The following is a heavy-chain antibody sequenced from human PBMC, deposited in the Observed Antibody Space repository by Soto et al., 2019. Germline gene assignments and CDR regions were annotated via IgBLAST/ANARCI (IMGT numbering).Heavy chain of an antibody. Sequence: GGSLRLSCSGSGFSFSSYAMHWVRQAPGKGREWVSGISWNSETIDYADSVKGRFTISRDNAKSSLFLQMNSLRPDDTALYYCAKDMKWGGMTTIHYFDSWGQGTLVTVSS. J-gene: IGHJ4*02. D-gene: IGHD4-17*01. CDR2: ISWNSETI. V-gene: IGHV3-9*01. CDR3: AKDMKWGGMTTIHYFDS. CDR1: GFSFSSYA.